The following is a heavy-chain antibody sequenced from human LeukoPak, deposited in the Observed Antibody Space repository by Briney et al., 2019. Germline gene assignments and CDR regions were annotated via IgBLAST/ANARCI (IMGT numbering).Heavy chain of an antibody. CDR2: ISSSGSTI. CDR3: AELGITMIGGV. D-gene: IGHD3-10*02. V-gene: IGHV3-48*03. J-gene: IGHJ6*04. CDR1: GFPFNSEH. Sequence: HTGGSLRLSCEGSGFPFNSEHMNWVRQAPGKGLEWVSYISSSGSTIYYADSVKGRFTISRDNAKNSLYLRMNSLRAEDTAVYYCAELGITMIGGVWGKGTTVTISS.